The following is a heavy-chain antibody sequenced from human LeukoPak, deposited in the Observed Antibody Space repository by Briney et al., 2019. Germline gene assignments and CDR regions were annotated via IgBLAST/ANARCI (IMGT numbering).Heavy chain of an antibody. Sequence: SETLSLTCAVSGYSISSGYYWGWIRQPPGKGLEWIGSIYHSGSTYYNPSLKSRVTISVDTSKNQFSLKLSSVTAAYTAVYYCARQEHYYDSSGYYYHWGQGTLVTVSS. J-gene: IGHJ5*02. V-gene: IGHV4-38-2*01. D-gene: IGHD3-22*01. CDR1: GYSISSGYY. CDR3: ARQEHYYDSSGYYYH. CDR2: IYHSGST.